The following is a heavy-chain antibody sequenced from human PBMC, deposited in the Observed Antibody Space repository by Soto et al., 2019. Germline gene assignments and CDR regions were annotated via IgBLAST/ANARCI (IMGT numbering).Heavy chain of an antibody. CDR2: INPNSGGT. V-gene: IGHV1-2*04. J-gene: IGHJ6*02. CDR1: GYTFTGYY. D-gene: IGHD3-9*01. CDR3: ARFRGATATFDGYYGMDV. Sequence: ASVKVSCKASGYTFTGYYMHWVRQAPGQGLEWMGWINPNSGGTNYAQKFQGWVTMTRDTSISTAYMELSRLRFDDTAVYYCARFRGATATFDGYYGMDVWGQGTTVTVSS.